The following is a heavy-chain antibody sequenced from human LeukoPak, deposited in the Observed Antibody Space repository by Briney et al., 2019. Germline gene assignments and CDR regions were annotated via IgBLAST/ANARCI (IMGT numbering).Heavy chain of an antibody. V-gene: IGHV3-7*01. CDR3: VTITTHPN. Sequence: PGGSLRLSCAASVFTFSSYWMSWVRQAPGKGLEWVANIKQDGSEKYYVDSVKGRFTISRDNAKNSLYLQMNSLRAEDTAVYYCVTITTHPNWGQGTLVTVSS. CDR2: IKQDGSEK. CDR1: VFTFSSYW. D-gene: IGHD3-22*01. J-gene: IGHJ4*02.